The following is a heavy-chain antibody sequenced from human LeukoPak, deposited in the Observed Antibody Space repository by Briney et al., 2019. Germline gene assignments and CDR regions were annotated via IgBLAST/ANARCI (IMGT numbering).Heavy chain of an antibody. J-gene: IGHJ6*03. CDR3: AKDKAAAGTIYFDV. Sequence: GGSPKLSCAASGFTFSTYAMHWVRQAPGKGLEWVAVIRYDGSNKYYADSVKGRFTISRDNAKNTLYLQMNSLGVEDTAVFHCAKDKAAAGTIYFDVWGKGTTVTVSS. V-gene: IGHV3-30*02. D-gene: IGHD6-13*01. CDR2: IRYDGSNK. CDR1: GFTFSTYA.